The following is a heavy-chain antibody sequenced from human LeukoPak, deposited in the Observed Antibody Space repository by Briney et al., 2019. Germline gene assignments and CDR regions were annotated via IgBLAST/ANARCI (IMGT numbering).Heavy chain of an antibody. D-gene: IGHD3-22*01. J-gene: IGHJ6*02. CDR2: IIPIFGTA. CDR3: ARGMYDNSGQHYYFYYALEV. Sequence: EASVKVSCKASGYTFTSYGISWVRQAPGQGLEWMGGIIPIFGTANYAQKFQGRVTITTDESTSTAYMELSSLRSEDTAVYYCARGMYDNSGQHYYFYYALEVWGQGTTVIVSS. V-gene: IGHV1-69*05. CDR1: GYTFTSYG.